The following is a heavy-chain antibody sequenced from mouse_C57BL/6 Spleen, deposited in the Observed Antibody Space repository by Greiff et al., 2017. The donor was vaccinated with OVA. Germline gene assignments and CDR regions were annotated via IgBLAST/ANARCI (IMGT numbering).Heavy chain of an antibody. CDR1: GYAFSSSW. Sequence: VQLQESGPELVKPGASVKISCKASGYAFSSSWMNWVKQRPGKGLEWIGRIYPGDGDTNYNGKFKGKATLTADKSSSTAYMQRSSLTSEDSAVYFCTRSDYYGSSYWYFDVWGTGTTVTVSS. D-gene: IGHD1-1*01. CDR2: IYPGDGDT. V-gene: IGHV1-82*01. J-gene: IGHJ1*03. CDR3: TRSDYYGSSYWYFDV.